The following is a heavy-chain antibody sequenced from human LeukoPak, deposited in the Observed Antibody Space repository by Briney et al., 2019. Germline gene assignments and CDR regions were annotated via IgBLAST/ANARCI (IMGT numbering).Heavy chain of an antibody. Sequence: ASVKVSCKASGYTFTGYYMHWVRQAPGQGLEWMGWINPNSGGTNYAQKFQGRVTMTRDTSISTAYMELSGLRSDDTAVYYCARDLVAVAGTPLWYFDYWGQGTLVTVSS. D-gene: IGHD6-19*01. CDR3: ARDLVAVAGTPLWYFDY. CDR1: GYTFTGYY. V-gene: IGHV1-2*02. CDR2: INPNSGGT. J-gene: IGHJ4*02.